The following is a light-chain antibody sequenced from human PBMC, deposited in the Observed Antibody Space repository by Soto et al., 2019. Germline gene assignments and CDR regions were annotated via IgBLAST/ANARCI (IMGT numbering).Light chain of an antibody. CDR3: QQRSPRPPLS. Sequence: EIVVTQSPATLSLSPGERATLSCRTSQSVGSYLAWYQKKPGKAPRLLIYDASNRATGIPARFSGSGSGRACTLTISSVEPEDFAVYYCQQRSPRPPLSYGGGNQVEIK. V-gene: IGKV3-11*02. J-gene: IGKJ4*01. CDR2: DAS. CDR1: QSVGSY.